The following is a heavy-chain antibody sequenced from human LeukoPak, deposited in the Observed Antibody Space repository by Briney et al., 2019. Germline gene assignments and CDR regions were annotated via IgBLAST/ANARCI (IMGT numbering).Heavy chain of an antibody. D-gene: IGHD6-19*01. CDR3: ARGEAVAGMYYGMDV. V-gene: IGHV1-46*01. CDR1: GYTFTSYY. Sequence: ASVKVSCKASGYTFTSYYMHWVRQAPGQGLEWMGIINPSGGSTSYAQKFQGRVTITRDTSTSTVYMELSSLRSEDTAVYYRARGEAVAGMYYGMDVWGKGTTVTVSS. CDR2: INPSGGST. J-gene: IGHJ6*04.